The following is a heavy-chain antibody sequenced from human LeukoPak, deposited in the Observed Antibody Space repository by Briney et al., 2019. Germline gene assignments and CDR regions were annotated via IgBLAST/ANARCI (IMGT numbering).Heavy chain of an antibody. CDR1: GFAFSSLA. Sequence: PGRSLRLSCAASGFAFSSLATGWVRQAPGQGLEWVSVISDSGSLTYYADSVKGRFTISRDNSKNTLFLQMNSLRAEDTAVYYCAKDARRTNGWYFFDYWGQGTLVTVSS. CDR3: AKDARRTNGWYFFDY. CDR2: ISDSGSLT. D-gene: IGHD6-19*01. J-gene: IGHJ4*02. V-gene: IGHV3-23*01.